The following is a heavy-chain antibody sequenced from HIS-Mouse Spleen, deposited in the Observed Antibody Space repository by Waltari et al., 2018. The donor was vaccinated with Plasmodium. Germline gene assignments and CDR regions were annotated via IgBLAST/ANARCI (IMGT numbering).Heavy chain of an antibody. CDR2: ISYDGSNK. CDR1: GFTFSSYG. J-gene: IGHJ4*02. D-gene: IGHD6-13*01. Sequence: QVQLVESGGGVVQPGRSLRLSCAASGFTFSSYGMHWVRQAPGKGLGWVEYISYDGSNKYYADSVKGRFTISRDNSKNTLYLQMNSLRAEDTAVYYCAKDRRSSSWYVDYWGQGTLVTVSS. CDR3: AKDRRSSSWYVDY. V-gene: IGHV3-30*18.